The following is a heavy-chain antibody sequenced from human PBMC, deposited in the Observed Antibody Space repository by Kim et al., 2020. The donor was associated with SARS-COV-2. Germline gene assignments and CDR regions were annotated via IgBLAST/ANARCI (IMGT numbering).Heavy chain of an antibody. D-gene: IGHD3-16*01. CDR2: IYYSGST. V-gene: IGHV4-59*08. CDR1: GGSISSYY. J-gene: IGHJ5*02. Sequence: SETLSLTCTVSGGSISSYYWSWIRQPPGKGLEWIGYIYYSGSTNYNPSLKSRVTISVDTSKNQFSLKLSSVTAADTAVYYCARRRPCPSYDYVWGRLVQGDALPRCSWFDPWGQGTLVTVSS. CDR3: ARRRPCPSYDYVWGRLVQGDALPRCSWFDP.